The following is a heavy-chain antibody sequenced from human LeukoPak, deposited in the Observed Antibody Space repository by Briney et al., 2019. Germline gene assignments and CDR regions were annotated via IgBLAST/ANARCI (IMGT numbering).Heavy chain of an antibody. J-gene: IGHJ4*02. Sequence: PGGSLRLSCAASGFTLSNAWMSWVRQAPGKGLEWVSYISGSGSTIYYADSVKGRFTISRDNAKNSLYLQMSSLRAEDTAVYYCASDPARDYYDTSGYFRWVDYWGQGTLVTVSS. CDR2: ISGSGSTI. V-gene: IGHV3-11*01. D-gene: IGHD3-22*01. CDR1: GFTLSNAW. CDR3: ASDPARDYYDTSGYFRWVDY.